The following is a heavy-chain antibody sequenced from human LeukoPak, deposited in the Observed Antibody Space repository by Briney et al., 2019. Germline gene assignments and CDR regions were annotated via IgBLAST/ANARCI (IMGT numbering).Heavy chain of an antibody. CDR1: GYSFTSYR. CDR3: ARIPISIAAAGTAPTWSYYFDY. V-gene: IGHV5-51*01. J-gene: IGHJ4*02. Sequence: GESLKISCKGSGYSFTSYRIGWVRQMPGKGLEWMGIIYPGDSDTRYSPSFQGQVTISADKSISTAYLRWSSLKASDTAMYYCARIPISIAAAGTAPTWSYYFDYWGQGTLVTVSS. CDR2: IYPGDSDT. D-gene: IGHD6-13*01.